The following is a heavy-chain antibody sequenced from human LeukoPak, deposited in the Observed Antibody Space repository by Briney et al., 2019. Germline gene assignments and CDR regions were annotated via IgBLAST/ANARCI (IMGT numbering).Heavy chain of an antibody. Sequence: PGGSLRLSCAASGFTFSSYAMSWVRQAPGKELEWVSAISGSGGSTYYVDSVKGRFTISRNNSKNTLYLQMNSLRAEDTAVYYCAKGTEKTRPYFFDYWGQGTLVTVSS. D-gene: IGHD1-14*01. V-gene: IGHV3-23*01. CDR2: ISGSGGST. CDR3: AKGTEKTRPYFFDY. J-gene: IGHJ4*02. CDR1: GFTFSSYA.